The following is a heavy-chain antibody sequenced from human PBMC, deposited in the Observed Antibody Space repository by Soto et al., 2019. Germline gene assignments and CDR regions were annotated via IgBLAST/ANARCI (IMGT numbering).Heavy chain of an antibody. J-gene: IGHJ4*02. D-gene: IGHD1-26*01. V-gene: IGHV2-5*02. CDR3: AHAYSGRSLY. Sequence: QITLKESGPTLVKPTQTLTLTCTFSGFSLTTDRVGVGWIRQPPGEALEWLAVIYWDDSKTYRASLESRLTITKDTSKNRVALTMTNMDSLDTATYYCAHAYSGRSLYWGQGTLVTVSS. CDR1: GFSLTTDRVG. CDR2: IYWDDSK.